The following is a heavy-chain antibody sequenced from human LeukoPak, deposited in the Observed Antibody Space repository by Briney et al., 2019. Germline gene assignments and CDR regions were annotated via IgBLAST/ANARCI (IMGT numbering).Heavy chain of an antibody. CDR1: GDSISSGGYC. Sequence: SQTLSLTCAVSGDSISSGGYCWSWIRQPPGKGLEWIGYIYHGGSAYYDPSLKSRVNISVDKSKNQFSLELSSVTAADTAVYYCARYFSGGQFKWFDPWGQGTLVTVSS. CDR3: ARYFSGGQFKWFDP. D-gene: IGHD1-26*01. CDR2: IYHGGSA. J-gene: IGHJ5*02. V-gene: IGHV4-30-2*01.